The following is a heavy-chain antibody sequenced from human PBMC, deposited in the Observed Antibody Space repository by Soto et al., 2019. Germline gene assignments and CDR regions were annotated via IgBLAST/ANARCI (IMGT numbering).Heavy chain of an antibody. CDR3: AADSYYYGSVKGFDP. Sequence: SVKVSCKASGFTFTSSAMQWVRQARGQRLEWIGWIVVGSGNTNYAQKFQERVTITRDMSTSTAYMELSSLRSEDTAVYYCAADSYYYGSVKGFDPWGQGTLVTVSS. V-gene: IGHV1-58*02. CDR1: GFTFTSSA. CDR2: IVVGSGNT. D-gene: IGHD3-10*01. J-gene: IGHJ5*02.